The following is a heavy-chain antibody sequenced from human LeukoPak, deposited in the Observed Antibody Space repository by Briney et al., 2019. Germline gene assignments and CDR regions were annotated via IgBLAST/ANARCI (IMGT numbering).Heavy chain of an antibody. CDR2: MNPNSGNT. Sequence: ASVKVSCKASGYTFTSYDINWVRQATGQGLEWMGWMNPNSGNTGYAQKFQGRVTITRNTSISTAYMELSSLRSEDTAVYCCARKDCSGGSCYSNWFDPWGQGTLVTVSS. J-gene: IGHJ5*02. CDR1: GYTFTSYD. V-gene: IGHV1-8*03. CDR3: ARKDCSGGSCYSNWFDP. D-gene: IGHD2-15*01.